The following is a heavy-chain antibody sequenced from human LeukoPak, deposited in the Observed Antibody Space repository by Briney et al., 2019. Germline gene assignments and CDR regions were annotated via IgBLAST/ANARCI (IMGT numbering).Heavy chain of an antibody. CDR2: ISSRGNYI. V-gene: IGHV3-21*01. D-gene: IGHD6-13*01. Sequence: PGGSLRLSCAASGFTFSSYSMNWVRQAPGKGLEWVSSISSRGNYIYYADSVKGRFAISRDNAKNSLYLQMNSLRAEDTAVYYCARDPFSSSWYGAFDIWGQGTMVTVSS. J-gene: IGHJ3*02. CDR3: ARDPFSSSWYGAFDI. CDR1: GFTFSSYS.